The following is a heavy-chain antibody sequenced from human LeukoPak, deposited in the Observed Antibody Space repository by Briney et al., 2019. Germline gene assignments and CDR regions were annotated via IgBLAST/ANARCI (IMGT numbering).Heavy chain of an antibody. V-gene: IGHV4-39*07. CDR3: ARVRSSWYHRGSVDP. J-gene: IGHJ5*02. CDR2: IYHSGST. D-gene: IGHD6-13*01. CDR1: GGSISSSSYY. Sequence: SETLSLTCTVSGGSISSSSYYWGWIRQPPGKGLEWIGSIYHSGSTNYNPSLKSRVTISVDTSKNQFSLKLSSVTAADTAVYYCARVRSSWYHRGSVDPWGQGTLVTVSS.